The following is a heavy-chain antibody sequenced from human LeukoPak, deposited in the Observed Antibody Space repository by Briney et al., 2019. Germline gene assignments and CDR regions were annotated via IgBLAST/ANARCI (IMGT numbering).Heavy chain of an antibody. D-gene: IGHD5-24*01. CDR2: IKQDGSKK. CDR3: TRVGYIDEGIDY. J-gene: IGHJ4*02. V-gene: IGHV3-7*04. CDR1: GITFSRYW. Sequence: GGSLRLSCVDSGITFSRYWMSWVRQAPGKGLEWVANIKQDGSKKSYVDSVKGRFTISRDNAKNSLYLQMNSLRAEDTAIYYCTRVGYIDEGIDYWGQGTLVTVSS.